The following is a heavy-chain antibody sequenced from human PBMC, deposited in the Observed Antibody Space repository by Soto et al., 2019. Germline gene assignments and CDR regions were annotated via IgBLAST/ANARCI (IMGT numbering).Heavy chain of an antibody. Sequence: LRLSCAASGFTFTNFAMSWVRQAPGKGLEWVSVISGTGDTTYNADSVKGRFTISRDNSKNSLYLQMNSLRTEDTALYYCAKASSWSPLSYYGMDVWGQGTTVTVSS. J-gene: IGHJ6*02. D-gene: IGHD6-13*01. CDR2: ISGTGDTT. V-gene: IGHV3-23*01. CDR1: GFTFTNFA. CDR3: AKASSWSPLSYYGMDV.